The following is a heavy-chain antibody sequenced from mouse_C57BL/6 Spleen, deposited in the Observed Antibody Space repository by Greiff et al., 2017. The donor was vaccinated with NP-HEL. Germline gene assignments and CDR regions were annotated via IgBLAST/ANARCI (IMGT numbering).Heavy chain of an antibody. J-gene: IGHJ4*01. Sequence: EVQLQQSGPELVKPGASVKISCKASGYTFTDYYMNWVKQSHGKSLEWIGDINPNNGGTSYNQKFKGKATLTVDKSSSTAYMALRSLTSEDSAVYYCAKSNNAMDYWGQGTSVTVSS. CDR2: INPNNGGT. V-gene: IGHV1-26*01. D-gene: IGHD2-5*01. CDR1: GYTFTDYY. CDR3: AKSNNAMDY.